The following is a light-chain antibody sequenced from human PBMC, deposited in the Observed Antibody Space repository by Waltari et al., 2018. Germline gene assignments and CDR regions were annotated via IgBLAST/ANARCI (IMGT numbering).Light chain of an antibody. Sequence: IVLTQSPGTLSLSPGERATLSCRASQSVNTYFAWYQQKPGQAPRLLIYGAYTRAAGIPDRFSVRGFGTDFSLTISRLEAEDFAVYYWQHHVRLPATFGQGTKVEIK. CDR1: QSVNTY. CDR2: GAY. CDR3: QHHVRLPAT. V-gene: IGKV3-20*01. J-gene: IGKJ1*01.